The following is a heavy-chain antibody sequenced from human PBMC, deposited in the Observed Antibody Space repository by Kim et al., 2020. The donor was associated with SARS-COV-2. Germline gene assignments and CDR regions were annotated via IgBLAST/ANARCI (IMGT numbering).Heavy chain of an antibody. Sequence: ASVKVSCKASGYTFTGYYMHWVRQAPGQGLEWMGWINPNTGDTNYAQKFQGRVAMTRDTSITTAYIDLSSLTSDDTAVYYCAAWGAPRDNFLIGRFHYW. CDR2: INPNTGDT. CDR1: GYTFTGYY. D-gene: IGHD3-9*01. J-gene: IGHJ4*01. CDR3: AAWGAPRDNFLIGRFHY. V-gene: IGHV1-2*02.